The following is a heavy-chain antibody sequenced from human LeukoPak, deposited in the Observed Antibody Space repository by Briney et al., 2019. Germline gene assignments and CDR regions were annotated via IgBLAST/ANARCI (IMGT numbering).Heavy chain of an antibody. CDR1: GGTFSSYA. CDR2: IIPILGIA. CDR3: ARFMGGYDPRGGDY. J-gene: IGHJ4*02. V-gene: IGHV1-69*04. Sequence: GASVKVSCKASGGTFSSYAISWVRQAPGQGLEWMGRIIPILGIANYAQKFQGRVTITADKSTSTAYMELSSLRSEDTAVYYCARFMGGYDPRGGDYWGQGTLVTVSS. D-gene: IGHD5-12*01.